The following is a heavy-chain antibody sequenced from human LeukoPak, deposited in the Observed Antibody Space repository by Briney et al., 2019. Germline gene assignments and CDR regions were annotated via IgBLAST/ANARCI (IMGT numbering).Heavy chain of an antibody. CDR3: ARANGDGGGASDI. V-gene: IGHV4-59*01. CDR1: GGSISSYY. CDR2: IYYSGST. J-gene: IGHJ3*02. Sequence: KPSETLSLTCTVSGGSISSYYWSWIRQPPGKGLEWIGYIYYSGSTNYNPSLKSRVTISLDTSKNQFSLRLNSMTAADTAVYYCARANGDGGGASDIWGQGTMVTVSS. D-gene: IGHD4-17*01.